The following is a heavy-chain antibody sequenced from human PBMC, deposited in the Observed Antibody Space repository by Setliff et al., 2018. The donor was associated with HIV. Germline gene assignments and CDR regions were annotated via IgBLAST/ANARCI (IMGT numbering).Heavy chain of an antibody. V-gene: IGHV1-46*02. CDR2: INPTGAIT. CDR1: GYTFNSNY. D-gene: IGHD3-10*01. J-gene: IGHJ3*02. Sequence: VKVSCKASGYTFNSNYMHWVRQAPGQGLEWMGLINPTGAITFYPQKFQARVTMTRDTSTSTVYLELRSLRSEDTAVYFCASKGGSESYPDSDAFDIWGQGTLVTVSS. CDR3: ASKGGSESYPDSDAFDI.